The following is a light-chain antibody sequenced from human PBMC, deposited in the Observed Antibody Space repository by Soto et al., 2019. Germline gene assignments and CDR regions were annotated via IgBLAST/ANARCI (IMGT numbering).Light chain of an antibody. J-gene: IGKJ4*01. CDR3: QQYGSSPT. CDR2: DAS. V-gene: IGKV3-20*01. CDR1: QSVSSSS. Sequence: EIVLTHSPGTLSLSPGEIATLSCRASQSVSSSSLAWYQRKPGQAPRLLIYDASSRATGIPDRFSGSGSGTDFTLTISRLEPADSAVYYCQQYGSSPTFGGGTKVDIK.